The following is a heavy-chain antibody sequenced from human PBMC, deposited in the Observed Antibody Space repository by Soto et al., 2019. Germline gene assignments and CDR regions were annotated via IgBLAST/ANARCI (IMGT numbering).Heavy chain of an antibody. Sequence: SLRLSCAASGFTFSSYGMHWVRQAPGKGLEWVAVIWYDGSNKYYADSVKGRFTISRDNSKNTLYLQMNSLRAEDTAVYYCAREIYDFWSGSTPKGMDVWGQGTTVTVSS. CDR3: AREIYDFWSGSTPKGMDV. CDR1: GFTFSSYG. J-gene: IGHJ6*02. D-gene: IGHD3-3*01. CDR2: IWYDGSNK. V-gene: IGHV3-33*01.